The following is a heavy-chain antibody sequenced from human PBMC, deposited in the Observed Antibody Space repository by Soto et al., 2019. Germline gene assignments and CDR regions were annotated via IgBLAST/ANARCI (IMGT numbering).Heavy chain of an antibody. D-gene: IGHD3-10*01. CDR2: ISGSGGST. V-gene: IGHV3-23*01. CDR3: AKVYIRFEVRSNFDY. CDR1: GFTFSSYA. Sequence: EVQLLESGGGLVQPGGSLRLSCAASGFTFSSYAMSWVRQAPGKGLEWVSAISGSGGSTYYADSVKGRFTISRDNSKKTLYLQMNSLRAEDTAVYYCAKVYIRFEVRSNFDYWGQGTLVTVSS. J-gene: IGHJ4*02.